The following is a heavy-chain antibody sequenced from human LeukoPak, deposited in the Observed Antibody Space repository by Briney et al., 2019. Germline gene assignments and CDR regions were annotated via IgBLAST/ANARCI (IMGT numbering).Heavy chain of an antibody. CDR1: GFTVSSNY. CDR2: IYSGGST. D-gene: IGHD5-18*01. V-gene: IGHV3-66*02. Sequence: GGSLRLSCAASGFTVSSNYMSWVRQALGKGLEWVSVIYSGGSTYYADSVKGRFTISRDNSKNTLYLQMNSLRAEDTAVYYCASRGYSYGYWFDPWGQGTLVTVSS. CDR3: ASRGYSYGYWFDP. J-gene: IGHJ5*02.